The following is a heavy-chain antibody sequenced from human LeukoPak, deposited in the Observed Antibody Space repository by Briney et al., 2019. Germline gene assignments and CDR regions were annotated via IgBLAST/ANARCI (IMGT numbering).Heavy chain of an antibody. J-gene: IGHJ4*02. Sequence: GGSLRLSPAPPGFTPTSYAMHWVPQAPGKGLGWVAVISYDGSNKYYADSAKGRFTISRDNSKNTLYLQMNSLRAEDTAVYYCARDKEVWFGPVDYWGQGTLVTVSS. CDR2: ISYDGSNK. V-gene: IGHV3-30*04. CDR1: GFTPTSYA. D-gene: IGHD3-10*01. CDR3: ARDKEVWFGPVDY.